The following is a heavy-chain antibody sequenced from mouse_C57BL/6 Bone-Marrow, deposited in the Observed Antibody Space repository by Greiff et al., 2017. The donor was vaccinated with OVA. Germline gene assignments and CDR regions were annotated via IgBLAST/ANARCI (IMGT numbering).Heavy chain of an antibody. Sequence: QVQLKQPGAELVKPGASVKMSCKASGYTFTSYWITWVKQRPGQGLEWIGDIYPGSGSTNYNEKFKSKATLTVDTSSSTAYMQLSSLTSEDSAVYYCARDNYYGSSYVFAYWGQGTLVTVSA. J-gene: IGHJ3*01. CDR3: ARDNYYGSSYVFAY. V-gene: IGHV1-55*01. D-gene: IGHD1-1*01. CDR2: IYPGSGST. CDR1: GYTFTSYW.